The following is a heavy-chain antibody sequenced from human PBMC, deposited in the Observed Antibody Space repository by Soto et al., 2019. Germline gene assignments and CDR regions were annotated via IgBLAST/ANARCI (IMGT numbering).Heavy chain of an antibody. CDR1: GFSFSSYG. V-gene: IGHV3-30*03. CDR3: ARPSTPFWSGYLKVDY. J-gene: IGHJ4*02. Sequence: QVQLVESGGGVVQPGRSLRLSCTASGFSFSSYGMHWVRQAPGKGLEWVAVISYDGSTKYCADSVEGRFAIARDNSKNTLYLQMNSLRAEDTAVYYCARPSTPFWSGYLKVDYWGQGTLVTVSS. CDR2: ISYDGSTK. D-gene: IGHD3-3*01.